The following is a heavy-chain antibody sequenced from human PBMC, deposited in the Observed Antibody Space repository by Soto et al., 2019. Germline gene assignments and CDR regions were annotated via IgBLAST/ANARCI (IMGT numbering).Heavy chain of an antibody. D-gene: IGHD2-2*01. Sequence: SETLSLTCTVSGDSISSGDYYWSWIRQPPGKGLEWIGCIYYSGNTYYNPSLKRRFSISVDTSKNQFSLKLSSVTAADTAVFYFVRALWGPAGHINWFDPWGQGTLVAVSS. J-gene: IGHJ5*02. CDR2: IYYSGNT. CDR3: VRALWGPAGHINWFDP. V-gene: IGHV4-30-4*02. CDR1: GDSISSGDYY.